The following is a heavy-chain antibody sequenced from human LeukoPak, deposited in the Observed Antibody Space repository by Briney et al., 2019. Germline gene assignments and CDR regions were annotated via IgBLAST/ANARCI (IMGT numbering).Heavy chain of an antibody. CDR3: ARDLQTGGMIAFGGVITPGDY. CDR2: FDPEDGET. D-gene: IGHD3-16*02. Sequence: ASVKVSCKVSGYTLTELSMHWVRQAPGKGLEWMGGFDPEDGETIYAQKFQGRVTMTEDTSTDTAYMELSRLRSDDTAVYYCARDLQTGGMIAFGGVITPGDYWGQGTLVTVSS. V-gene: IGHV1-24*01. CDR1: GYTLTELS. J-gene: IGHJ4*02.